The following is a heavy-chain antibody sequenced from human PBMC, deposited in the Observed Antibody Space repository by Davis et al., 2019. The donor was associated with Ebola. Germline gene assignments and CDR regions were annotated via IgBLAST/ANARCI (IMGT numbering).Heavy chain of an antibody. CDR2: VYYTGNT. J-gene: IGHJ4*02. CDR1: GDSMSPYY. Sequence: PSETLSLTCDVLGDSMSPYYWNWIRQSPGKGLEYIGYVYYTGNTNYNPSLRGRVSISVDRSRSQFSLKLTSVTAADTAVYYCARMRCSLESCYKLHFDFWGQGALVTVSS. D-gene: IGHD3-10*01. CDR3: ARMRCSLESCYKLHFDF. V-gene: IGHV4-59*01.